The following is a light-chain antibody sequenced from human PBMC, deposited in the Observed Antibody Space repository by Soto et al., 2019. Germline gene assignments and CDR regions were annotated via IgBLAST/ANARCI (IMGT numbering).Light chain of an antibody. CDR3: LQDYNFPRT. J-gene: IGKJ1*01. V-gene: IGKV1-6*01. Sequence: AIQMTQSPSSLSASVGDRVTITCRASQGIRNDLGWYQQKPGRAPKLLIYAASSFQSGVPSRFSGSGSGTAFAFTISSLQPEDFATYYCLQDYNFPRTFGQGTKVEIK. CDR1: QGIRND. CDR2: AAS.